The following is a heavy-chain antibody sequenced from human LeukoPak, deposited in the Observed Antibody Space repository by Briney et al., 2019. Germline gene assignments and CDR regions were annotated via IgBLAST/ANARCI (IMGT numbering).Heavy chain of an antibody. V-gene: IGHV3-21*01. Sequence: PGGSLRLSCAASGYTFSTYGMNWVRQAPGKGLEWVSSISSSSSYIYYADSVKGRFTISRDNAKNSLYLQMNSLRAEDTAVYYCARSFTSTYYDYVWGSYVNWFDPWGQGTLVTVSS. CDR3: ARSFTSTYYDYVWGSYVNWFDP. CDR2: ISSSSSYI. CDR1: GYTFSTYG. J-gene: IGHJ5*02. D-gene: IGHD3-16*01.